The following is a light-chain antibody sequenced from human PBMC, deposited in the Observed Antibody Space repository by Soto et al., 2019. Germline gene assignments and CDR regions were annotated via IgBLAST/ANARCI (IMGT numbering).Light chain of an antibody. Sequence: SYELTEPPAVSVAPGRTARITGGGSKIGSKIVHLYQQKPGQAPVLVVYDDIDRPSGIPERFSGSNSGNTATLSIRRLERADDAHYSCHVRDRRSYHFYVLGTGTKVSV. CDR2: DDI. CDR1: KIGSKI. V-gene: IGLV3-21*02. J-gene: IGLJ1*01. CDR3: HVRDRRSYHFYV.